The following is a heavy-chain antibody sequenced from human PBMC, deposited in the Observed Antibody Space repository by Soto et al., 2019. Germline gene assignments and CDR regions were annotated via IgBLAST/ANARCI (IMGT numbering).Heavy chain of an antibody. V-gene: IGHV5-10-1*01. Sequence: AEALNISCKGSGYSFTNYWISWVRQMPGKGLEWMGRIDPRDSYTNYSPSFQGHVTISADKSISTAYLQWSSLKASDTAMYYCARPGGRDSREGYGHRCDVMDVWGKGTTDIVSS. J-gene: IGHJ6*04. CDR1: GYSFTNYW. CDR3: ARPGGRDSREGYGHRCDVMDV. D-gene: IGHD6-13*01. CDR2: IDPRDSYT.